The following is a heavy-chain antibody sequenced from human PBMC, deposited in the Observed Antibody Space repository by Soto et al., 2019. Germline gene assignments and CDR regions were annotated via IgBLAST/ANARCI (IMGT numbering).Heavy chain of an antibody. Sequence: GGSLRLSCAASGFTFSNYWMSWVRQAPGRGLEWVASIKQDGGEKYYMDSVKGRFTISKDNAKNSLYLQLNSLRAGDTAVYYCARDSHAHFDPWGQGTLVTVSS. CDR2: IKQDGGEK. V-gene: IGHV3-7*01. CDR1: GFTFSNYW. CDR3: ARDSHAHFDP. J-gene: IGHJ5*02.